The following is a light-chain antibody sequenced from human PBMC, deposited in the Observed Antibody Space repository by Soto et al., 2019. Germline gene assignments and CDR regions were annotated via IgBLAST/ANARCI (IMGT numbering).Light chain of an antibody. J-gene: IGLJ1*01. CDR2: GDY. V-gene: IGLV1-44*01. CDR1: SSNIGSEA. Sequence: QSVLTQPPSASGTPGQRVSISCSGSSSNIGSEAVNWFQHLPGTTPKLLIYGDYQRPSGVPDRFSGSRSGTSASLAISGLQSQDEADYYCCSYVGSSTHVFGAGTKVTVL. CDR3: CSYVGSSTHV.